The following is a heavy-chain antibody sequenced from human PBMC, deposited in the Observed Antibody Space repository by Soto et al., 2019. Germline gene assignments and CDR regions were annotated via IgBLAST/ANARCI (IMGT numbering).Heavy chain of an antibody. D-gene: IGHD6-13*01. CDR2: IYYSGST. Sequence: SETLSLTCTVSGGSISSSSYYWGWIRQPPGKGREWIGSIYYSGSTYYNPSLKSRFTISVDTSKNQFSLKLSSVTAADTAVYYCARREQQLVRTPYYYYGMDVWGQGTTVTVSS. J-gene: IGHJ6*02. CDR3: ARREQQLVRTPYYYYGMDV. CDR1: GGSISSSSYY. V-gene: IGHV4-39*01.